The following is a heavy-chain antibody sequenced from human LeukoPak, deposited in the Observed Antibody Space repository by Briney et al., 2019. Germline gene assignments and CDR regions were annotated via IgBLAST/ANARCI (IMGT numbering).Heavy chain of an antibody. CDR3: ARVPYDILTGYYGGGAFDI. J-gene: IGHJ3*02. D-gene: IGHD3-9*01. CDR1: GYTFTSYG. Sequence: ASVKVSCKASGYTFTSYGISWVRQAPGQGLEWMGWISAYNGNTNYAQKLQGRVTMTTDTSTSTAYMELRSLRSDDTAVYYCARVPYDILTGYYGGGAFDIWGQGTMVTVSS. V-gene: IGHV1-18*04. CDR2: ISAYNGNT.